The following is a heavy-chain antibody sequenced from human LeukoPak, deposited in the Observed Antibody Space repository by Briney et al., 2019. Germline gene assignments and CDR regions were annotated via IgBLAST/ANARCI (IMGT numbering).Heavy chain of an antibody. J-gene: IGHJ4*02. Sequence: GGSLRPSCAASEFTFTSYAFHWVRQAPGKGLEWIAFISYDGSNRFYADSVKGRFTISRDNSKNTLYLQMNSLRAEDTAVYYCARDLGPTYCILDYWGQGTLVTVSS. CDR1: EFTFTSYA. D-gene: IGHD3-16*01. CDR3: ARDLGPTYCILDY. V-gene: IGHV3-30-3*01. CDR2: ISYDGSNR.